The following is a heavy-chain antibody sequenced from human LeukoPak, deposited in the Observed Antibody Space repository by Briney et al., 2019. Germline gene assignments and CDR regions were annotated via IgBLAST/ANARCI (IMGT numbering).Heavy chain of an antibody. V-gene: IGHV4-59*01. Sequence: SETLSLTCTVSGGSISSYYWSWIRQPPGKGLEWIGYIYYSGSTNYNPSLKSRVTISADTSKNQFSLKLSSVTAADTAVYYCASGMTTPLWGQGTLVTVSS. J-gene: IGHJ4*02. CDR1: GGSISSYY. D-gene: IGHD2-15*01. CDR3: ASGMTTPL. CDR2: IYYSGST.